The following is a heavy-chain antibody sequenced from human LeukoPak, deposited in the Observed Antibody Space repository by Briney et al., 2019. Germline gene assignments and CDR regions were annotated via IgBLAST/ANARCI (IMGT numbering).Heavy chain of an antibody. CDR1: GVSISSISDY. CDR3: AGNIAVAGFDAFDI. J-gene: IGHJ3*02. D-gene: IGHD6-19*01. V-gene: IGHV4-39*01. CDR2: VYYSGGT. Sequence: PSETLSLTCTVSGVSISSISDYRGWARHPPGEGLGWIGSVYYSGGTYSKPSLKSRDTPSVYTSKNTVSPKLCSVTPAQTAPYYCAGNIAVAGFDAFDIWGQGTMVTVSS.